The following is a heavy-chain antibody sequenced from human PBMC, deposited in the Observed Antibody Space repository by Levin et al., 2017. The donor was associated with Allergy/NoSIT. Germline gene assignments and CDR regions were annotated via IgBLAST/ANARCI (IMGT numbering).Heavy chain of an antibody. CDR2: ISYDGSNK. Sequence: GGSLRLSCAASGFTFSSYGMHWVRQAPGKGLEWVAVISYDGSNKYYADSVKGRFTISRDNSKNTLYLQMNSLRAEDTAVYYCAKDAEEQWLVRWWWLPFDYWGQGTLVTVSS. V-gene: IGHV3-30*18. CDR3: AKDAEEQWLVRWWWLPFDY. D-gene: IGHD6-19*01. CDR1: GFTFSSYG. J-gene: IGHJ4*02.